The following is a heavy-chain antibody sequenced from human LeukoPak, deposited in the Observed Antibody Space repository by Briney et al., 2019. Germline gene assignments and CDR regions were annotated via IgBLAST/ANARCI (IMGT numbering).Heavy chain of an antibody. CDR2: ISSSSSYI. CDR1: GFPFSDYY. CDR3: ARRGGSGSYYYYYGMDV. Sequence: GGSLRLSCAVSGFPFSDYYMSWIRQAPGKGLEWVSSISSSSSYIYYADSVKGRFTISRDNAKNSLYLQMNSLRAEDTAVYYCARRGGSGSYYYYYGMDVWGQGTTVTVSS. V-gene: IGHV3-11*06. J-gene: IGHJ6*02. D-gene: IGHD3-10*01.